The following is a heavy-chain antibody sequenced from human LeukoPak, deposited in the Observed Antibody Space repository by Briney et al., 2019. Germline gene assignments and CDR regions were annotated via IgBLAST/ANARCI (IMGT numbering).Heavy chain of an antibody. V-gene: IGHV4-39*01. Sequence: PSETLSLTCTVSGGSISSSSYYWGWIRQPPGKGLEWIGSIYYSGSTYYNPSLKSRVTISVDTSKNQFSLKLSSVTAADTAVYYCAKHGPVPGVGYFAFDYWGQGTLVAVSS. CDR1: GGSISSSSYY. D-gene: IGHD1-26*01. J-gene: IGHJ4*02. CDR3: AKHGPVPGVGYFAFDY. CDR2: IYYSGST.